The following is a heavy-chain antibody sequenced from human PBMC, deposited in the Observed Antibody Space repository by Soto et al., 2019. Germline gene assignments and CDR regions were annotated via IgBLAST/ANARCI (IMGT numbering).Heavy chain of an antibody. CDR1: GLTFSSYW. D-gene: IGHD3-22*01. J-gene: IGHJ4*02. CDR2: IKQDGSEK. CDR3: ARERGGSSGYHRFDY. Sequence: GGSLRLSCAASGLTFSSYWMSWVRQAPGKGLEWVANIKQDGSEKYYVDSVKGRFTISRDNAKNSLYLQMNSLRAEDTAVYYCARERGGSSGYHRFDYWGQGTLVTVSS. V-gene: IGHV3-7*05.